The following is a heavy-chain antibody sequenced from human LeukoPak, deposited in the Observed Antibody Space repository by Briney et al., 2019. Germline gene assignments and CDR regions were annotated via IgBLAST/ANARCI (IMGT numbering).Heavy chain of an antibody. V-gene: IGHV3-23*01. CDR3: AAELYGVYTDCCTFHI. J-gene: IGHJ3*02. CDR1: GFSFSSFA. Sequence: GGSLRLSCAASGFSFSSFAMSWVRQAPGKGLEWVSTAGHSFGTTYYADSVKGRFTISRDDSKNTVSLQMSSLRAEDTAVYYCAAELYGVYTDCCTFHIWGQGTTVTVSS. D-gene: IGHD4-17*01. CDR2: AGHSFGTT.